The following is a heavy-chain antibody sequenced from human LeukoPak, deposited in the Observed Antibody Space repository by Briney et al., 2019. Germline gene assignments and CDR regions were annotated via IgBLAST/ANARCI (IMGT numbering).Heavy chain of an antibody. CDR3: AKDGSAVAEAY. J-gene: IGHJ4*02. CDR2: ISSSSSYI. D-gene: IGHD6-19*01. CDR1: GFTFSSYS. Sequence: GGSLRLSCAASGFTFSSYSMNWVRQAPGKGLEWVSSISSSSSYIYYADSVKGRFTISRDNSKNTLYLQMNSLRAENTAVYYCAKDGSAVAEAYWGQGTLVTVSS. V-gene: IGHV3-21*04.